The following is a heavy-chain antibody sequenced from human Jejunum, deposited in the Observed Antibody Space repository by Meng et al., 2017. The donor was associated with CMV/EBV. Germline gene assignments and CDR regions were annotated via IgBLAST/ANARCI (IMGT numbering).Heavy chain of an antibody. J-gene: IGHJ4*02. CDR3: ARENDYRNYFDS. V-gene: IGHV3-30-3*01. Sequence: ASGFTFRNYPIPWVRQAPDKGLEWVAGISNDGDTTYLADSVKGRFSISRDNSKNTVYLQMNSLRGEDTAVYYCARENDYRNYFDSWGRGTLVTVSS. D-gene: IGHD4-11*01. CDR1: GFTFRNYP. CDR2: ISNDGDTT.